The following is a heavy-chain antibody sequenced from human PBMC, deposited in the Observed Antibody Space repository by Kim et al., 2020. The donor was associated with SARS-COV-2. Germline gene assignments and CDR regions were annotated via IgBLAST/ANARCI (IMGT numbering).Heavy chain of an antibody. V-gene: IGHV3-15*01. CDR1: GFTFSNAW. CDR3: TTEARYYYDSSGYYFWAQNFDY. J-gene: IGHJ4*02. Sequence: GGSLRLSCAASGFTFSNAWMSWVRQAPGKGLEWVGRIKSKTDGGTTDYAAPVKGRFTISRDDSKNTLYLQMNSLKTEDTAVYYCTTEARYYYDSSGYYFWAQNFDYWGQGTLVTVSS. CDR2: IKSKTDGGTT. D-gene: IGHD3-22*01.